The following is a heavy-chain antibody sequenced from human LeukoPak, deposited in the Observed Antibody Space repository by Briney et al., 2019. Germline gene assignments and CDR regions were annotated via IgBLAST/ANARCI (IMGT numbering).Heavy chain of an antibody. CDR1: GFTFSSYA. J-gene: IGHJ6*02. CDR3: AKNIPKYCTNGVCYIYCGMDV. CDR2: ISGSGGST. D-gene: IGHD2-8*01. V-gene: IGHV3-23*01. Sequence: GGSLRLSCAASGFTFSSYAMSWVRQAPGKGLEWVSAISGSGGSTYYADSVKGRFTISRDNSKNTLYLQMNSLRAEDTAVYYCAKNIPKYCTNGVCYIYCGMDVWGQGTTVTVSS.